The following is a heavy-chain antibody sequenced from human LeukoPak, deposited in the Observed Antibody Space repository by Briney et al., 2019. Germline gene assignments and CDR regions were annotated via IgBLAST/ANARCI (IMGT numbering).Heavy chain of an antibody. D-gene: IGHD2-21*02. CDR3: ARTRTALGGYYYYIDV. CDR2: MNHNSGNT. J-gene: IGHJ6*03. CDR1: VYTFTIYD. V-gene: IGHV1-8*01. Sequence: ASVSVSCMASVYTFTIYDINWVRRATGQGREGRGGMNHNSGNTGYAQKFQGRVTMTRNNSISTAYMELSSLRSEDTAVYYCARTRTALGGYYYYIDVWGKGTTVTVSS.